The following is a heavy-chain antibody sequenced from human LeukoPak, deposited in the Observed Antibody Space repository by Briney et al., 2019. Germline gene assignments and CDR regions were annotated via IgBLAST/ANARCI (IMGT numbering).Heavy chain of an antibody. V-gene: IGHV3-64D*06. CDR2: ISSNGGST. Sequence: QPGGSLRLSCSASGFTFSSYAMHWVRQAPGKGLEYVSAISSNGGSTYYADSVKGRFTISRDNSKNTLYLQMSSLRAEDTAVCYCVVAWGYSYGSFDYWGQGTLVTVSS. J-gene: IGHJ4*02. D-gene: IGHD5-18*01. CDR3: VVAWGYSYGSFDY. CDR1: GFTFSSYA.